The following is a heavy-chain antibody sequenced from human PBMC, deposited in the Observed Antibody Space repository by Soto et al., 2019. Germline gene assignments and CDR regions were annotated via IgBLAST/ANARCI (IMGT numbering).Heavy chain of an antibody. CDR1: GYTFTSYD. Sequence: GASVKVSCKASGYTFTSYDINWVRQATGQGLEWMGWMNPNSGNTGYAQKFQGRVTMTRNTSISTAYMELSSLRSEDTAVYYCARFGELFRGYYCMDVWGQGTTVTVSS. J-gene: IGHJ6*02. V-gene: IGHV1-8*01. CDR3: ARFGELFRGYYCMDV. D-gene: IGHD3-10*01. CDR2: MNPNSGNT.